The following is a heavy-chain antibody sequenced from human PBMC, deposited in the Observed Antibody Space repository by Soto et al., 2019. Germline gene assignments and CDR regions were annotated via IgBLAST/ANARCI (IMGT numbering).Heavy chain of an antibody. Sequence: QVQLVESGGGVVQPGRSLRLSCAASGFTFSSYAMHWVRQAPGKGLEWVAVISYDGSNKYYADSVKGRFTISRDNSKNTLYLQMNSLRAEDTAVYYCERDEGETGFDSWGQGTLVTVSS. CDR1: GFTFSSYA. CDR3: ERDEGETGFDS. D-gene: IGHD3-16*01. J-gene: IGHJ4*02. V-gene: IGHV3-30-3*01. CDR2: ISYDGSNK.